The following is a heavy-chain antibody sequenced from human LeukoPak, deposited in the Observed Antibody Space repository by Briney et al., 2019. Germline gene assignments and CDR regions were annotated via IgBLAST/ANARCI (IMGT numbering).Heavy chain of an antibody. Sequence: GGSLRLSCAASGFTFSSYSMNWVRQAPGKGLEWVSSISSSSSYIYYADSVKGRFTISRDNAKDSLYLQMNSLRAEDTAVYYCARSKNPVEYYYDSSGYLGYWGQGTLVTVSS. CDR2: ISSSSSYI. CDR3: ARSKNPVEYYYDSSGYLGY. V-gene: IGHV3-21*01. J-gene: IGHJ4*02. D-gene: IGHD3-22*01. CDR1: GFTFSSYS.